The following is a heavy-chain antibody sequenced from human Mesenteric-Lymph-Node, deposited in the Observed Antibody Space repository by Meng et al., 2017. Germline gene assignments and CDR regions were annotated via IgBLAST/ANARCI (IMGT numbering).Heavy chain of an antibody. CDR1: GGSISSSSW. CDR2: IYHSGST. D-gene: IGHD1-1*01. CDR3: ARHPSWGTGSIHF. V-gene: IGHV4-4*02. J-gene: IGHJ4*02. Sequence: VRRQRSGPGRVKPSGPLSLTCAVFGGSISSSSWWSWVRQPPGKGLEWIGEIYHSGSTNYNPSLKSRVTISVDKSKNQFSLKLSSVTAADTAVYYCARHPSWGTGSIHFWGQGTLVTVSS.